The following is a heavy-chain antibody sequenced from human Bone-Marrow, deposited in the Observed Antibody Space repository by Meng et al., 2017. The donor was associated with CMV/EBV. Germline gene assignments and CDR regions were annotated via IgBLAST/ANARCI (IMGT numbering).Heavy chain of an antibody. Sequence: SVNFSCKASGLTFSSYAISWVRHAPGQGLEWMGGIIPIFGTANYAQKFQGRVTITTDESTSTAYMELSSLRSEDTAVYYCARWLRGCRPICNWFDPWGQGTLVTVSS. CDR3: ARWLRGCRPICNWFDP. D-gene: IGHD3-3*01. CDR1: GLTFSSYA. V-gene: IGHV1-69*05. J-gene: IGHJ5*02. CDR2: IIPIFGTA.